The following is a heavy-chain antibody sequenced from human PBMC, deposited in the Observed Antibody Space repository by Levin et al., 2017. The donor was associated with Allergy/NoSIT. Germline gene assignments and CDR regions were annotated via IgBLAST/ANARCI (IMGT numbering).Heavy chain of an antibody. D-gene: IGHD3-3*01. Sequence: PGGSLRLSCAASGFTFSNYAMSWVRQAPGKGLEWVSAISGSGGNTYYADSVKGRFSISRDNSKNTLYLQMNSLRAEDTAVYYCAKGVGEGVSSADYFQHWGQGTLVTVSS. CDR1: GFTFSNYA. CDR3: AKGVGEGVSSADYFQH. V-gene: IGHV3-23*01. J-gene: IGHJ1*01. CDR2: ISGSGGNT.